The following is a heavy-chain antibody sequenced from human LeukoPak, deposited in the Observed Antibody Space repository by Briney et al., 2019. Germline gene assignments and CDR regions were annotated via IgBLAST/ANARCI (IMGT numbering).Heavy chain of an antibody. CDR2: ISSSGSTI. Sequence: GGSLRLSCAASGFTFSDYYMSWIRQAPGKGLEWVSYISSSGSTIYYADSVKGRFTISRDNAKNSLYLQMNSLRAEDTAVYYCARGGRAIYDSSGNDAFDIWCQGTMVTVSS. D-gene: IGHD3-22*01. J-gene: IGHJ3*02. V-gene: IGHV3-11*01. CDR3: ARGGRAIYDSSGNDAFDI. CDR1: GFTFSDYY.